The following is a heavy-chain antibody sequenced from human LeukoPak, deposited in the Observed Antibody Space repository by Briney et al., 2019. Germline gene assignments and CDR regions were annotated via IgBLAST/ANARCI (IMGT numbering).Heavy chain of an antibody. V-gene: IGHV1-46*01. CDR1: GYTFTSYY. CDR2: INPSGGST. CDR3: ARDRGPMSYLQFLAETGGWFDP. J-gene: IGHJ5*02. Sequence: ASVKVSCKASGYTFTSYYTHWVRQAPGQGLEWMGIINPSGGSTSYAQKFQGRVTMTRDTSTSTVYMELSSLRSEDTAVYYCARDRGPMSYLQFLAETGGWFDPWGQGTLVTVSS. D-gene: IGHD5-24*01.